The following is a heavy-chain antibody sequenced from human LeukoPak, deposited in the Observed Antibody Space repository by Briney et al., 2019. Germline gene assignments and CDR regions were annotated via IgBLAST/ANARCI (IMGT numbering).Heavy chain of an antibody. Sequence: GESLKISCKGSGYSFTSYWIGWVRQVPGKGLEWMGIIYPGDSDTRYSPSFQGQVTISADKSISTAYLQWSSLKASDTAMYYCARQVDYYDSSGYYYLNPPYWFDPWGQGTLVTVSS. V-gene: IGHV5-51*01. CDR1: GYSFTSYW. J-gene: IGHJ5*02. D-gene: IGHD3-22*01. CDR3: ARQVDYYDSSGYYYLNPPYWFDP. CDR2: IYPGDSDT.